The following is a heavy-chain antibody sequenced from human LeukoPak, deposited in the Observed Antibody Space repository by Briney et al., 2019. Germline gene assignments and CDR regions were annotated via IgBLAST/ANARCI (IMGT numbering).Heavy chain of an antibody. D-gene: IGHD5-18*01. V-gene: IGHV5-51*01. CDR3: ARWAGSYGHTYYFDY. CDR2: IYPGDSDT. CDR1: GYSFTSYW. Sequence: GESLKISCKGSGYSFTSYWIGWVRHMPGKGLEWMGIIYPGDSDTRYSPSFQGQVTISADKSISTAYLQWSSLKASDTAMYYCARWAGSYGHTYYFDYWSQGTLVTVSS. J-gene: IGHJ4*02.